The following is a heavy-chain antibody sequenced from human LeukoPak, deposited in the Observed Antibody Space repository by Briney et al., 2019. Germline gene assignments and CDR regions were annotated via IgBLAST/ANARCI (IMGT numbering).Heavy chain of an antibody. CDR1: GFSVSDNY. CDR3: TRSFFSYGYFDY. D-gene: IGHD5-18*01. J-gene: IGHJ4*02. Sequence: GGSLRLSCAASGFSVSDNYMSWVRQAPGKGLEWVSVTYSGGNTYYADSVKGRFTISRDNSKSTLHLQMNSLRAEDTAVYYCTRSFFSYGYFDYWGQGTLVTVSS. CDR2: TYSGGNT. V-gene: IGHV3-53*01.